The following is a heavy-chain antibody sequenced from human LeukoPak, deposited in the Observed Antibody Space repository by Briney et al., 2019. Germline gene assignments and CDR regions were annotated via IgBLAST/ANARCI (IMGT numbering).Heavy chain of an antibody. CDR3: ARGGLNYYDSSGYYYVGAFDI. D-gene: IGHD3-22*01. Sequence: SETLSLTCTVSGGSISSYYRSWLRQPPGKGLEWIGYIYYSGSTNYNPSLKSRVTISVDTSKNQFSLKLSSVTAADTAVYYCARGGLNYYDSSGYYYVGAFDIWGQGTMVTVSS. V-gene: IGHV4-59*01. CDR1: GGSISSYY. CDR2: IYYSGST. J-gene: IGHJ3*02.